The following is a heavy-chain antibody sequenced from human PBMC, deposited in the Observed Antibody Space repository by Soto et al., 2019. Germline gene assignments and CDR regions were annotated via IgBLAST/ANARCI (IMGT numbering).Heavy chain of an antibody. D-gene: IGHD2-21*02. CDR3: ARDSIVVVTAGAFDI. Sequence: GGSLRLSCAASGFTFSSYSMNWVRQAPGKGLEWVSSISSSSSYIYYADSVKGRFTISRDNAKNSLYLQMNSLRAEDTAVYYCARDSIVVVTAGAFDIWGQGTMVTVSS. CDR1: GFTFSSYS. J-gene: IGHJ3*02. CDR2: ISSSSSYI. V-gene: IGHV3-21*01.